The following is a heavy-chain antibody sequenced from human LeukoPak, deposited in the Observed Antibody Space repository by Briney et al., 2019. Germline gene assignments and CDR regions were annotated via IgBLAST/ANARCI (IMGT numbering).Heavy chain of an antibody. CDR2: VYYSGGT. CDR3: ARVTTGSTTLDS. CDR1: GASISSSIHY. Sequence: PSETLSLTCAVTGASISSSIHYWGWVRQPPGKGLEWIGSVYYSGGTYYNPSLESRLTISVDTSNNRFSLKLKSVTAADTAVFYCARVTTGSTTLDSWGQGILVTVSS. J-gene: IGHJ5*01. V-gene: IGHV4-39*02. D-gene: IGHD1-1*01.